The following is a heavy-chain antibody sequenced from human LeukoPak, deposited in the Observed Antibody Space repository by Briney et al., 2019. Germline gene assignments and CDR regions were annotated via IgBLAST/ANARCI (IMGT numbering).Heavy chain of an antibody. V-gene: IGHV4-34*01. CDR2: INHSGST. CDR3: ARGLLSEDY. Sequence: SETLSLTCAVYGGSFSGYYWSWIRQPPGKGLEWIGEINHSGSTNYNPSLKSRVAISVDTSKNQFSLKLSSVTAADTAVYYCARGLLSEDYWGQGTLVTVSS. J-gene: IGHJ4*02. CDR1: GGSFSGYY.